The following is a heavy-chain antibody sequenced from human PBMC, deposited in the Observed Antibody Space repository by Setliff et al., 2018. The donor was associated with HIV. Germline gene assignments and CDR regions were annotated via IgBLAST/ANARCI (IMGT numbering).Heavy chain of an antibody. V-gene: IGHV4-61*09. Sequence: PSETLSLTCTVSGGSLSSGFYYWSWIRQPAGKGLEWIGHIFTTGSTNYNPSLKSRVTISLDTSKNQFSLKLSSVTAADTAVYYCARDASGVVTAIGDGGQGTLVTVSS. CDR2: IFTTGST. D-gene: IGHD2-21*02. J-gene: IGHJ4*02. CDR3: ARDASGVVTAIGD. CDR1: GGSLSSGFYY.